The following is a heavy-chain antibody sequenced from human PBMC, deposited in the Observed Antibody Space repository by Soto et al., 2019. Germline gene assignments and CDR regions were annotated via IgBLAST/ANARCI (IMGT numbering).Heavy chain of an antibody. CDR1: GVSISSSSYY. V-gene: IGHV4-39*07. D-gene: IGHD6-19*01. CDR2: IYYSGST. CDR3: ARSLRPYSSGSLPTYAFDI. J-gene: IGHJ3*02. Sequence: SETLSLTCTVSGVSISSSSYYWGWIRQPPGKGLEWIGSIYYSGSTNYNPSLKSRVTISVDTSKNQFSLKLSSVTAADTAVYYCARSLRPYSSGSLPTYAFDIWGQGTMVTVSS.